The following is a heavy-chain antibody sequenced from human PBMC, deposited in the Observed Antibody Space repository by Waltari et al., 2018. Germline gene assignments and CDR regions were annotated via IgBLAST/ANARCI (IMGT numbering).Heavy chain of an antibody. CDR2: IYYSGST. V-gene: IGHV4-39*01. D-gene: IGHD2-15*01. J-gene: IGHJ4*02. CDR1: GGSISSRSYY. Sequence: QLQLQESGPGLVKPSETLSLTCTVSGGSISSRSYYWGWIRQPPGKGLEWIGSIYYSGSTYYNPSLKSRVTISVDTSKNQFSLKLSSVTAADTAVYYCAGGVTVVWGIFDYWDQGTLVTVSS. CDR3: AGGVTVVWGIFDY.